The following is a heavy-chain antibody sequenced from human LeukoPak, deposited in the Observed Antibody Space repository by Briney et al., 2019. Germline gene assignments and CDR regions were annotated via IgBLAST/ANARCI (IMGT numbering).Heavy chain of an antibody. CDR2: INPNSGGT. CDR3: AREVRGGSWIYVY. J-gene: IGHJ4*02. Sequence: GASVKVSCKASGYTFTGYYMHWVRQAPGQGLGWMGRINPNSGGTNYAQKFQGRVTMTRDTSISTAYMELSRLRSDDTAVYYCAREVRGGSWIYVYWGQGTLVTVST. V-gene: IGHV1-2*06. D-gene: IGHD5-12*01. CDR1: GYTFTGYY.